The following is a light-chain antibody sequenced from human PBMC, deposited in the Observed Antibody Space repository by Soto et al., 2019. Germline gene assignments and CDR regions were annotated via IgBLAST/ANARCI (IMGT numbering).Light chain of an antibody. CDR1: QDIRND. J-gene: IGKJ2*01. CDR3: QQRSNWPQNT. CDR2: AAS. Sequence: AIQMTQSPSSLSASVGARVPITCRASQDIRNDLGWYQQKSGKAPNLLIYAASSLQSGVPSGFSGSGSGTDFTLTISSLEPEDFAVYYCQQRSNWPQNTFGQGTK. V-gene: IGKV1-6*01.